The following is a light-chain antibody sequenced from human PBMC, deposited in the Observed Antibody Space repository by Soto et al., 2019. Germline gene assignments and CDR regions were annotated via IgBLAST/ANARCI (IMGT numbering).Light chain of an antibody. Sequence: VVMTQSPLSLPVSLGQPASISCRSSQSLVHSDGNAYLDWFHQRPGQSPRRLVYKVSNRDSGVPDRFSGSGAGTDFTLKISRVEAEDIGVYYCMQSTHWPWAFGQGTKVEIK. V-gene: IGKV2-30*02. CDR1: QSLVHSDGNAY. J-gene: IGKJ1*01. CDR2: KVS. CDR3: MQSTHWPWA.